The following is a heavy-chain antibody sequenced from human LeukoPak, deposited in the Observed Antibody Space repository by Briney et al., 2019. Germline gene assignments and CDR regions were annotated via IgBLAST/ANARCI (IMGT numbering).Heavy chain of an antibody. CDR1: GYTSTSYG. CDR2: FSASNGNT. D-gene: IGHD2-2*01. J-gene: IGHJ6*02. Sequence: EASANVSCKASGYTSTSYGISWVREAPGQGLEWLGWFSASNGNTNYSQKLQGRVTMTTDTSTSTAYMELRSLRSDDTAVYYCARDHVVVPAAMVYYYGMDVWGQGTTVTVSS. V-gene: IGHV1-18*01. CDR3: ARDHVVVPAAMVYYYGMDV.